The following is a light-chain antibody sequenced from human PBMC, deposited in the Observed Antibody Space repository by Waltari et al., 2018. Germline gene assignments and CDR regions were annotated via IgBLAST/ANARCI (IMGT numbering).Light chain of an antibody. J-gene: IGLJ3*02. Sequence: SYVLTQPPSVSVAPGQTARITCGGNNIGSKSVHWYQQKPGQAPVLVVYDDRDRPSGIPGRFSGSNSGNTATLTISRVEAGDEADYYCQVWDSSSDLGVFGGGTKLTVL. CDR1: NIGSKS. CDR3: QVWDSSSDLGV. V-gene: IGLV3-21*02. CDR2: DDR.